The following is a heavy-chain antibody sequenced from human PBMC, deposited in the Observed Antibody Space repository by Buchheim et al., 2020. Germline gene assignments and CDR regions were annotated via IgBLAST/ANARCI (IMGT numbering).Heavy chain of an antibody. J-gene: IGHJ6*02. CDR2: VDHGGST. V-gene: IGHV4-34*01. D-gene: IGHD2/OR15-2a*01. Sequence: QVQLQQWGAGLLKPSETLSLTCAVYGASFSGYYWSWIRQPPGKGLEWIGEVDHGGSTYYNPSLKSRVTISLDTSKNQFSLRLSSVTAADTAVYYCASAPRNSYYYGMDVWGQGTT. CDR1: GASFSGYY. CDR3: ASAPRNSYYYGMDV.